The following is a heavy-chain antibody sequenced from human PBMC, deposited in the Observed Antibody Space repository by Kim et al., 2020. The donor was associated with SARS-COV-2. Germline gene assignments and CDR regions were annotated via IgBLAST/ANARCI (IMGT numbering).Heavy chain of an antibody. CDR2: ISYDGSNK. D-gene: IGHD3-22*01. Sequence: GGSLRLSCAASGFTFSSYAMHWVRQAPGKGLEWVAVISYDGSNKYYADSVKGRFTISRDNSKNTLYLQMNSLRAEDTAVYYCARDWYDSSGYSRGFGYWG. CDR1: GFTFSSYA. J-gene: IGHJ4*01. CDR3: ARDWYDSSGYSRGFGY. V-gene: IGHV3-30*04.